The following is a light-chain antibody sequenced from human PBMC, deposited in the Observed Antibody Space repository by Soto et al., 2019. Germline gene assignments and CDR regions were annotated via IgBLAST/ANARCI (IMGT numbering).Light chain of an antibody. Sequence: QSALTQSPSASGSPGQSVTISCTGTKNDIGVYDFVSWYQHHPGKAPRLIIYEVVQRPSGVPDRFSGSKSGASASLAISGLRSADEANYYCAAWDDSLSGPVFGGGTKVTVL. CDR2: EVV. CDR1: KNDIGVYDF. J-gene: IGLJ3*02. V-gene: IGLV2-8*01. CDR3: AAWDDSLSGPV.